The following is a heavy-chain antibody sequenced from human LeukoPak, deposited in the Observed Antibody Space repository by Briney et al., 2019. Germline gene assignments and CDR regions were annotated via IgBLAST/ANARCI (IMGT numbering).Heavy chain of an antibody. CDR1: GYTFTGYY. J-gene: IGHJ4*02. CDR3: ARDRGVPAAMREGYYFDH. Sequence: ASVKVSCKASGYTFTGYYMHWVRQAPGQGLEWMGWINPNSGGTNYAQKFQGRVTMTRDTSISTAYMELSRLRSDDTAVYYCARDRGVPAAMREGYYFDHWGQGTLVTVSS. CDR2: INPNSGGT. D-gene: IGHD2-2*01. V-gene: IGHV1-2*02.